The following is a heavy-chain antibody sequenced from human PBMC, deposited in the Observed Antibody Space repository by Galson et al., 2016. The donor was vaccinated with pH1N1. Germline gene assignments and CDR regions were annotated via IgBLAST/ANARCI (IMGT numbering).Heavy chain of an antibody. CDR3: ARSPSTVVAPGEPFDI. V-gene: IGHV1-69*02. CDR1: GDTFNYYT. D-gene: IGHD4-23*01. CDR2: IIPVLSLP. Sequence: VKVSCKASGDTFNYYTINWVRQAPGQGLQWMGRIIPVLSLPTYAQTFQGRVTISADKSTTTVHMHLSSLSSEDTAVYYCARSPSTVVAPGEPFDIWGQGTMVTVSS. J-gene: IGHJ3*02.